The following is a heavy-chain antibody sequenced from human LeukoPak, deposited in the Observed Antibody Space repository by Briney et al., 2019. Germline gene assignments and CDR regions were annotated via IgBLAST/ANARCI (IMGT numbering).Heavy chain of an antibody. CDR2: INPNSGGT. J-gene: IGHJ5*02. Sequence: ASVKVSCKASGYTFTGYYMHWVRQAPGQGLEWMGWINPNSGGTNYAQKFQGRVTMTRDTSISTAYMELSRLRSDDTAVYYCARDSGIVGSSWRFDTWGQGTLVTVSS. CDR1: GYTFTGYY. D-gene: IGHD6-13*01. CDR3: ARDSGIVGSSWRFDT. V-gene: IGHV1-2*02.